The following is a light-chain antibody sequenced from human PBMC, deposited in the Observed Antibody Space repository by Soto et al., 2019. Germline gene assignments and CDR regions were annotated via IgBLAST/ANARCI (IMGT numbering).Light chain of an antibody. Sequence: EIVLTQSPGTLSLSPGERATLSCRASQSVSSSYFAWYQQKPGQAPRLLIYGAYSRTTGIPDRFSGSGSGTDLTLTISILEPEDFAVYYCQHYGRSPPITFGQGTRLEIK. CDR3: QHYGRSPPIT. CDR1: QSVSSSY. V-gene: IGKV3-20*01. CDR2: GAY. J-gene: IGKJ5*01.